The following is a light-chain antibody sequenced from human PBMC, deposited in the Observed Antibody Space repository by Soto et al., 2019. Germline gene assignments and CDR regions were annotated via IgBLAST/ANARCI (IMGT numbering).Light chain of an antibody. CDR3: SSYTSARV. Sequence: QSALTQPASVSGSPGQSITISCTGTSSDVGGYNYVSWYQRHPGKAPKLMIYDVSNRPSGVSNRFSGSKSGNTASLTISGLQAEDEADYYCSSYTSARVFGGGTQLTVL. V-gene: IGLV2-14*01. CDR2: DVS. J-gene: IGLJ2*01. CDR1: SSDVGGYNY.